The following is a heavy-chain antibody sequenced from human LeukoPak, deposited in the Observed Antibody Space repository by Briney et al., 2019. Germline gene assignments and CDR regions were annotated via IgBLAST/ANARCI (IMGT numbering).Heavy chain of an antibody. D-gene: IGHD3-22*01. CDR1: GFTFSSYA. Sequence: GGSLRLSCAASGFTFSSYAMSWVRQAPGKGLEWVSAISGSGGSTYYADSVKGRFTISRDNSKNTLYLQMNSLRAKDTAVYYCAKDQDSSGYPDYWGQGTLVTVSS. J-gene: IGHJ4*02. V-gene: IGHV3-23*01. CDR3: AKDQDSSGYPDY. CDR2: ISGSGGST.